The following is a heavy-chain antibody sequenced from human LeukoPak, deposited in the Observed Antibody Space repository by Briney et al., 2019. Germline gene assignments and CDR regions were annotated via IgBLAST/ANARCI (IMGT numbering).Heavy chain of an antibody. CDR2: ISRSGSIT. J-gene: IGHJ4*02. Sequence: PGGSLRLSCAASGFTLSHYEMNWVRQAPGKGLEWISYISRSGSITNYADSVKGRFTISRDDDRNSLSLEMSGLRVEDSAVYFCARGMLNIFWGQGTRVAVSS. D-gene: IGHD2/OR15-2a*01. V-gene: IGHV3-48*03. CDR1: GFTLSHYE. CDR3: ARGMLNIF.